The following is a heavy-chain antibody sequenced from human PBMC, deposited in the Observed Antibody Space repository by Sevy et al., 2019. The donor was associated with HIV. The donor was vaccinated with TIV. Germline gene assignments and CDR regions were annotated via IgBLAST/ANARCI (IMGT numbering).Heavy chain of an antibody. V-gene: IGHV1-69*13. CDR1: GGTFGSYT. CDR3: ARGSLYNGGELGTDYLDS. D-gene: IGHD3-16*01. J-gene: IGHJ4*02. CDR2: IVPIFGQE. Sequence: ASVKGSCKISGGTFGSYTINWVREAPGQGLEWMGGIVPIFGQENYPQKFQGRVTITVDGSRKTAFMDLSSLTSDDTAVYFCARGSLYNGGELGTDYLDSWGQGTLVTVSS.